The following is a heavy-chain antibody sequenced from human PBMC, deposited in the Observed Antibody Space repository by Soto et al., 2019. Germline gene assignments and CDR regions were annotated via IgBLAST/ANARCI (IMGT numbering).Heavy chain of an antibody. V-gene: IGHV3-33*01. CDR2: IWYDGSNK. D-gene: IGHD6-6*01. Sequence: GGSLRLSCAASGFTFSSYGMHWVRQAPGKGLEWVAVIWYDGSNKYYADSVKGRFTISRDNSKNTLYLQMNSLRAEDTAVYYCARGLYSSSSEAAFDIWGQGTMVTVSS. CDR3: ARGLYSSSSEAAFDI. J-gene: IGHJ3*02. CDR1: GFTFSSYG.